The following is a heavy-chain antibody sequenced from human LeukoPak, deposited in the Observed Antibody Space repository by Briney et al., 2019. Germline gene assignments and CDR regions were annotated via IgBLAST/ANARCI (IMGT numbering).Heavy chain of an antibody. CDR3: AKDVGKWESLHFFDY. Sequence: PGGSLRLSCAASGFTFSSYAMSWVRQAPGKGLEWVSAISGSGDTTYYADSVKGRFTISRDNSKNTLYLQMNSLRAEDTAVYYCAKDVGKWESLHFFDYWGQGTLVTVSS. CDR2: ISGSGDTT. V-gene: IGHV3-23*01. D-gene: IGHD1-26*01. CDR1: GFTFSSYA. J-gene: IGHJ4*02.